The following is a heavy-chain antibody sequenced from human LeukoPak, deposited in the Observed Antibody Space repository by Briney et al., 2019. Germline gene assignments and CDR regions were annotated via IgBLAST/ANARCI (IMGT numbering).Heavy chain of an antibody. CDR3: ARFAYCGGHCWYYFDY. CDR2: IYSSGST. V-gene: IGHV4-61*01. CDR1: GGSISSSSYY. Sequence: SETLSLTCTVSGGSISSSSYYWSWIRQPPGKGLEWIGYIYSSGSTNYNPSLKSRITISVDTSKNQFSLKLSSVTAADTAVYYRARFAYCGGHCWYYFDYWGQGSLVTVSS. D-gene: IGHD2-21*02. J-gene: IGHJ4*02.